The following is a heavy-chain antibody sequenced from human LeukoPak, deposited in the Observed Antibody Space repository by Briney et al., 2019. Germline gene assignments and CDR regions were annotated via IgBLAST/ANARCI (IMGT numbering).Heavy chain of an antibody. V-gene: IGHV3-23*01. CDR3: AKDQVGDYVRKFDY. D-gene: IGHD4-17*01. Sequence: AGGSLRLSCAASGFTFSSYAMSWVRQAQGKGLEGVSAISGSGGSTYYADSVKGRFTISRDNSKNTLYLQMNSLRAEDTAVYYCAKDQVGDYVRKFDYWGQGTLVTVSS. CDR2: ISGSGGST. J-gene: IGHJ4*02. CDR1: GFTFSSYA.